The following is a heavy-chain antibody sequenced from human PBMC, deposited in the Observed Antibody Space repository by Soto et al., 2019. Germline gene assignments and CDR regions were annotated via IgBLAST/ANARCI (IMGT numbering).Heavy chain of an antibody. CDR1: GYSFTSYW. CDR2: IYPGDSDT. D-gene: IGHD2-15*01. Sequence: GESLKISCKGSGYSFTSYWIGWVRQMPGKGLEWMGIIYPGDSDTRYSPSFQGQVTISADKSISTAYLQWSSLKASDTAMYYCARHDPYCSGGSCHLDYWGQGTLVTVSS. J-gene: IGHJ4*02. CDR3: ARHDPYCSGGSCHLDY. V-gene: IGHV5-51*01.